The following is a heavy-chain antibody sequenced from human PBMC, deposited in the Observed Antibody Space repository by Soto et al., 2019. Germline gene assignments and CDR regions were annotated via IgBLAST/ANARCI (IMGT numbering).Heavy chain of an antibody. J-gene: IGHJ4*02. CDR3: ARDRGKYCSSTSCSNFDY. Sequence: GGSLRLSCAASGFTFSSYWMSWVRQAPGKGLEWVANIKQDGSEKYYVDSVKGRFTISRDNAKNSLYLQMNSLRAEDTAVYYCARDRGKYCSSTSCSNFDYWGQGTLVTVSS. CDR1: GFTFSSYW. CDR2: IKQDGSEK. D-gene: IGHD2-2*01. V-gene: IGHV3-7*01.